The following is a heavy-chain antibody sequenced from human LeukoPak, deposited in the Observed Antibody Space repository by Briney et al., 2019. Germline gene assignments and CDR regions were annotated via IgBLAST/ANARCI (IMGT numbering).Heavy chain of an antibody. Sequence: PSETLSLTCAVSGGSISSGGYSWSWIRQPPGKGLEWIGYIYHSGSTYYNPSLKSRVTISVDRSKNQFSLKLSSVTAADTAVYYCARVPNYGDYDWYFDLWGRGTLVTVSS. D-gene: IGHD4-17*01. V-gene: IGHV4-30-2*01. CDR2: IYHSGST. CDR3: ARVPNYGDYDWYFDL. J-gene: IGHJ2*01. CDR1: GGSISSGGYS.